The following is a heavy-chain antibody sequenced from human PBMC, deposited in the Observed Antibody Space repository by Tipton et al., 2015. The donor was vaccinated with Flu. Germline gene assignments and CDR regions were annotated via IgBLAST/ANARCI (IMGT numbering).Heavy chain of an antibody. CDR3: ARHTGDSVRGIIDY. J-gene: IGHJ4*02. V-gene: IGHV4-38-2*01. Sequence: TLSLTCVVSGYSISSGYYWGWVRQPPGKGLGWIGTIYHSGSTYYNPSLKSRVTISVDTSKNQFSLKLSSVTAADTAVYHCARHTGDSVRGIIDYWGQGTLVTVSS. CDR2: IYHSGST. D-gene: IGHD3-10*02. CDR1: GYSISSGYY.